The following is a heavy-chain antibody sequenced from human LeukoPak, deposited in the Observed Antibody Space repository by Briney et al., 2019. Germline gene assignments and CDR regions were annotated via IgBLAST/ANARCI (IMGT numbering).Heavy chain of an antibody. CDR2: IKSKTDGGTT. CDR1: GFTFSSYA. V-gene: IGHV3-15*01. D-gene: IGHD6-13*01. Sequence: GGSLRLSCAASGFTFSSYAMSWVRQAPGKGLEWVGRIKSKTDGGTTDYAAPVKGRFTISRDDSKNTLYLQMNSLKTEDTAVYYCTTEAAAAGTGFDYWGQGTLVTVSS. J-gene: IGHJ4*02. CDR3: TTEAAAAGTGFDY.